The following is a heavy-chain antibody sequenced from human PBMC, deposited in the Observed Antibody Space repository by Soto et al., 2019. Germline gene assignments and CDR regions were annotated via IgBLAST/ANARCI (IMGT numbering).Heavy chain of an antibody. J-gene: IGHJ6*02. V-gene: IGHV1-69*13. D-gene: IGHD2-2*01. CDR3: ARDPVGDIVVVPAAPRYGMDA. CDR1: GGTFSSYA. Sequence: SVKVSCKASGGTFSSYAISWVRQAPGQGLEWTGGIIPIFGTANYAQKFQGRVTITADESTSTAYMELSSLRSEDTAVYYCARDPVGDIVVVPAAPRYGMDASGQGTKVTVS. CDR2: IIPIFGTA.